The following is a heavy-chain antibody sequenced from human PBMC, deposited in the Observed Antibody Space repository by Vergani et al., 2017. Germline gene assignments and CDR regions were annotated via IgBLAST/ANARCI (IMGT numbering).Heavy chain of an antibody. D-gene: IGHD2-2*01. CDR3: VSASSIGPCFMSNCLDY. Sequence: EVQLVESGGGLIHPGGSLRLSCEGSGFSFSGYWMHWVRQSPEKGLVWVSRIKSDGSITNYADSVKGRFTISRDNAKNTLYLEMHSLRVDDTAIYYCVSASSIGPCFMSNCLDYWGQGTLVTVSS. CDR1: GFSFSGYW. V-gene: IGHV3-74*01. CDR2: IKSDGSIT. J-gene: IGHJ4*02.